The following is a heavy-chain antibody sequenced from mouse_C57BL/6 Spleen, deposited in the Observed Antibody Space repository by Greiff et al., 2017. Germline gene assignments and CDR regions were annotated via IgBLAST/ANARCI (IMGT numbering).Heavy chain of an antibody. Sequence: DVKLQESGGDLVKPGGSLKLSCAASGFTFSSYGMSWVRQTPDKRLEWVATISSGGSYTYYPDSVKGRFTISRDNAKNTLYLQMSSLKSEDTAMYYCSGQYYGSTYWYFDVWGTGTTVTVSS. CDR3: SGQYYGSTYWYFDV. CDR2: ISSGGSYT. D-gene: IGHD1-1*01. V-gene: IGHV5-6*02. J-gene: IGHJ1*03. CDR1: GFTFSSYG.